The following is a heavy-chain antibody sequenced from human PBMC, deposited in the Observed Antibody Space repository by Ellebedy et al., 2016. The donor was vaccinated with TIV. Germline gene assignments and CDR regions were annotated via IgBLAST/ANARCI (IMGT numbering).Heavy chain of an antibody. CDR2: IYYSGST. CDR1: GGSTSSYY. CDR3: ASGNRRYYFDY. V-gene: IGHV4-59*12. Sequence: MPSETLSLTCTVSGGSTSSYYWSWIRQPPGKGLEWIGYIYYSGSTNYNPSLKSRVTISVDTSKNQFSLKLSSVTAADTAVYYCASGNRRYYFDYWGQGTLITVSS. D-gene: IGHD1-26*01. J-gene: IGHJ4*02.